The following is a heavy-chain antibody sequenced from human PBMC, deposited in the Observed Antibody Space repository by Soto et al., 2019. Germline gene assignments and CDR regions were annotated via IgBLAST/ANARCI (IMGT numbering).Heavy chain of an antibody. D-gene: IGHD2-8*01. J-gene: IGHJ3*01. CDR2: FSGSDDST. CDR3: AKDKFNGAVAL. Sequence: EVQLLESGGGLVQPGGSLRLSCAASGFTFSVYAMGWVRQAPGKGLEWVSTFSGSDDSTDYADSVKGRFTITRDNSKNTLYLHMSSLRAEDTAIYYCAKDKFNGAVALWGQGTMVTVSS. V-gene: IGHV3-23*01. CDR1: GFTFSVYA.